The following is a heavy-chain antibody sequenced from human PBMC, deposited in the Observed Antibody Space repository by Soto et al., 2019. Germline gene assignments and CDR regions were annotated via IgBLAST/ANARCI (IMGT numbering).Heavy chain of an antibody. V-gene: IGHV1-8*01. Sequence: GASVKVSCKASGYTLTSYDINWVRQATGQGLEWMGWMNPNSGNTGYAQKFQGRVTMTRNTSISTAYMELSSLRSEDTAVYYCASYGKYYYGMDVWGQGTTVNVSS. J-gene: IGHJ6*02. CDR2: MNPNSGNT. CDR1: GYTLTSYD. D-gene: IGHD3-10*01. CDR3: ASYGKYYYGMDV.